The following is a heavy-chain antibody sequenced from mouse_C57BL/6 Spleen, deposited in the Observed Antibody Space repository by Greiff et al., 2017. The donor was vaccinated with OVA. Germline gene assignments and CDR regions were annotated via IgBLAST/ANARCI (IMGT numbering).Heavy chain of an antibody. CDR2: IWGVGST. CDR1: GFSLTSYG. Sequence: QVQLQQSGPGLVAPSQSLSITCTVSGFSLTSYGVDWVRQSPGKGLEWLGVIWGVGSTNYNSALKSRLSISKDNSKSQVFLKMYSLQTDDTAMYYCASGEGGTSRFAYWGQGTLVTVSA. D-gene: IGHD1-1*01. V-gene: IGHV2-6*01. J-gene: IGHJ3*01. CDR3: ASGEGGTSRFAY.